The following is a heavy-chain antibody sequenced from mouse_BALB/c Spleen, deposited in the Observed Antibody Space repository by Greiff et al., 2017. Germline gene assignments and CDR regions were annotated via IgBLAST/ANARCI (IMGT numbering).Heavy chain of an antibody. CDR3: ARRGPYSHDGGNYFDV. D-gene: IGHD2-12*01. V-gene: IGHV5-12-2*01. CDR1: GFTFSSYT. Sequence: EVKVVESGGGLVQPGGSLKLSCAASGFTFSSYTMSWVRQTPEKRLEWVAYISNGGGSTYYPDTVKGRFTISRDNAKNTLYLQMSSLKSEDTAMYYCARRGPYSHDGGNYFDVWGAGTTVTVSS. J-gene: IGHJ1*01. CDR2: ISNGGGST.